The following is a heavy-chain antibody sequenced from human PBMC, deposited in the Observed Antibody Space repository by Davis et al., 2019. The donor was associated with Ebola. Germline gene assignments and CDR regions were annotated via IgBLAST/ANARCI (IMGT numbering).Heavy chain of an antibody. J-gene: IGHJ4*02. CDR2: ISKDGISK. CDR3: ARGFLTIFGVVINAIDY. CDR1: GFLFRNYD. Sequence: PGRSLRSSFAATGFLFRNYDMHWARQLPGKGLEWVSVISKDGISKFYPDSAKGRFTISRDNAKNPLYLQMNSLRAEDAALYYCARGFLTIFGVVINAIDYWGQGTLVTVSS. D-gene: IGHD3-3*01. V-gene: IGHV3-30-3*01.